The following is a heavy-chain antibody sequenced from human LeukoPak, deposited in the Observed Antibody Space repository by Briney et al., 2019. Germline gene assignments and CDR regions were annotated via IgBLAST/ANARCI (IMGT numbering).Heavy chain of an antibody. D-gene: IGHD2-2*01. CDR1: GYTFTSHG. CDR3: AILGYCSSTSCLDY. CDR2: IIPIFGTA. Sequence: SVKASCKTSGYTFTSHGISWVRQAPGQGLEWMGGIIPIFGTANYAQKFQGRVTITADESTSTAYMELSSLRSEDTAVYYCAILGYCSSTSCLDYWGQGTLATVSS. V-gene: IGHV1-69*13. J-gene: IGHJ4*02.